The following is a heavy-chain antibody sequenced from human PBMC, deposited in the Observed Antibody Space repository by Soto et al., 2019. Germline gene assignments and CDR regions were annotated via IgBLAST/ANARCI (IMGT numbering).Heavy chain of an antibody. CDR2: ISYDGSNK. V-gene: IGHV3-30*18. CDR3: AKETSSSWYVYYGMDV. D-gene: IGHD6-13*01. J-gene: IGHJ6*02. Sequence: QVQLVESGGGVVQPGRSLRLSCAASGFTFSSYGMHWVRQPPGKGLEWVAVISYDGSNKYYADSVKGRITISRDNSKNTLYLQMNSLRAEDTAVYYCAKETSSSWYVYYGMDVWGQGTTVTVSS. CDR1: GFTFSSYG.